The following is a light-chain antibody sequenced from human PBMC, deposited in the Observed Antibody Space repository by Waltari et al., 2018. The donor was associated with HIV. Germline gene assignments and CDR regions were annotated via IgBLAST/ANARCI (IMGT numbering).Light chain of an antibody. CDR2: DAS. Sequence: DIQMTQSPSSLSASVGDRVTITCQASQDISNYLNWYQQKPGKAPKLLIYDASNLETGVPSRFSGSGSGTDFTFTISSLQPEDIATYYCQQYDNLPWALTVGGGTKVEIK. J-gene: IGKJ4*01. V-gene: IGKV1-33*01. CDR3: QQYDNLPWALT. CDR1: QDISNY.